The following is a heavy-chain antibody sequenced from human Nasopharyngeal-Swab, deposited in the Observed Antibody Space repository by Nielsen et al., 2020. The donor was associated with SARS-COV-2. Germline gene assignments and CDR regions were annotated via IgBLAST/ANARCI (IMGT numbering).Heavy chain of an antibody. CDR3: ARQWYCSGGSCYPPGAFDI. J-gene: IGHJ3*02. D-gene: IGHD2-15*01. V-gene: IGHV4-39*01. Sequence: GSLRLSCTVSGGSINSSSYYWGWIHQPPGKWLEWIGSIYYSGSTYYNPSLKSRVTVSVDTSKNQFSLKLNSVTAADTAMYYCARQWYCSGGSCYPPGAFDIWGQGTMVTVSS. CDR1: GGSINSSSYY. CDR2: IYYSGST.